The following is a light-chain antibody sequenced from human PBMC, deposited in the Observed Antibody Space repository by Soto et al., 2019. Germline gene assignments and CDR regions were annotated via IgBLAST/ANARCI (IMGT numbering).Light chain of an antibody. J-gene: IGLJ1*01. V-gene: IGLV2-14*03. CDR3: TSYTASSPFYV. CDR2: DVY. Sequence: QSVLTQPASVSGSPGQSIAISCIGVRTDGDGHDYVSWYQQHPGQAPQLLIYDVYNRPSGVSDRFSGSKSGNTASLVISGLQAEDEADYFCTSYTASSPFYVFGAGTKVT. CDR1: RTDGDGHDY.